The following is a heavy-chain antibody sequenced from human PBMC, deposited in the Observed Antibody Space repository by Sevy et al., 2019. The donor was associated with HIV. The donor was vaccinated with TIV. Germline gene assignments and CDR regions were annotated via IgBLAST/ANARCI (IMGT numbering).Heavy chain of an antibody. V-gene: IGHV1-18*01. CDR3: ARGGEDFWRRVDY. CDR2: IRTYNGNT. D-gene: IGHD3-3*01. Sequence: ASVKVSCKASGYTFTSYGITWVRQAPGQGLEWMGWIRTYNGNTNYAQNLQGRVTMTTNTSTCTAYMELRSLGTDDNSGEFCARGGEDFWRRVDYWGQGTLVTVSS. J-gene: IGHJ4*02. CDR1: GYTFTSYG.